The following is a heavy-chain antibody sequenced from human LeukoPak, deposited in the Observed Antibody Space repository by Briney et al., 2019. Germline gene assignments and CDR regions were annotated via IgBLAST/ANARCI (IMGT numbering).Heavy chain of an antibody. D-gene: IGHD1-20*01. CDR1: GFTFSSYG. V-gene: IGHV3-33*06. CDR2: IWYDGSNK. J-gene: IGHJ3*02. Sequence: GRSLRLSCAASGFTFSSYGMHWVRQAPGKGLEWVAVIWYDGSNKYYADSVKGRFTISRDNSKNTLYLQMNSLRAEDTAVYYCAKDPYTWAFDIWGQGTMVTVSS. CDR3: AKDPYTWAFDI.